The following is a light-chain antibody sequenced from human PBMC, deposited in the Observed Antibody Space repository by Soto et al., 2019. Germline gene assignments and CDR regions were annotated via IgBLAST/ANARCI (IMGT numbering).Light chain of an antibody. V-gene: IGKV1-39*01. CDR2: AAS. CDR3: HHNYSTPWT. Sequence: DIQMPQSPSSLSASVGDRVTITCRASQSISSYVNWYPQKPGKAPKLLIYAASSLQSGVPSTCICSGSGTDLTLTTSSLQTEEVATYYGHHNYSTPWTCGHRTKVEGK. J-gene: IGKJ1*01. CDR1: QSISSY.